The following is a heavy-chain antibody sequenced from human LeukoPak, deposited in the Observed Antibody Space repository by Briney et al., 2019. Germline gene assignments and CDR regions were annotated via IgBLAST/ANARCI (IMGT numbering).Heavy chain of an antibody. CDR1: GFIVSDNY. V-gene: IGHV3-53*01. J-gene: IGHJ6*02. CDR2: IYTGGHT. Sequence: GGSLRLSCEVSGFIVSDNYMTWVRQAAGKGLEWVSTIYTGGHTYYAGSVKGRFTISRDRFFVYLQMSRLRVEDTALYYCARDVWELGNMAPYGMDVWGQGTTVTVSS. CDR3: ARDVWELGNMAPYGMDV. D-gene: IGHD1-26*01.